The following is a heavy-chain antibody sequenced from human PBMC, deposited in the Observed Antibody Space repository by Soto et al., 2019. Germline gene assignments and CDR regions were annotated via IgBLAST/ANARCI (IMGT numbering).Heavy chain of an antibody. V-gene: IGHV5-51*01. CDR1: GYSFTSYW. J-gene: IGHJ4*02. CDR2: IYPGDSDT. D-gene: IGHD3-9*01. Sequence: GESLKISCKGSGYSFTSYWIGWVRQMPGKGLEWMGIIYPGDSDTRYSPSFQGQVTISADKSISTAYLQWSSLKASDTAMYYCARHWARSYDILTGYQTPIDYWGQGTLVTVSS. CDR3: ARHWARSYDILTGYQTPIDY.